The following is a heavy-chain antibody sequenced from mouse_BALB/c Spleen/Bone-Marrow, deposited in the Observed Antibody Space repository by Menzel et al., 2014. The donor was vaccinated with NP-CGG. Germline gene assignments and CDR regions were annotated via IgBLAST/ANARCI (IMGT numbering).Heavy chain of an antibody. CDR2: IRSKSNNYAT. CDR1: GFTSNTNA. Sequence: DVKLVESGGGLVQPKGSLKLSCAASGFTSNTNAMNWVRQAPGKGLEWVARIRSKSNNYATYYADSVKDRFTISRDDSQSILYLQMNNLKTEDTAMYYCVRYRYDGAMDYWGQGTSVTVSS. V-gene: IGHV10S3*01. D-gene: IGHD2-14*01. J-gene: IGHJ4*01. CDR3: VRYRYDGAMDY.